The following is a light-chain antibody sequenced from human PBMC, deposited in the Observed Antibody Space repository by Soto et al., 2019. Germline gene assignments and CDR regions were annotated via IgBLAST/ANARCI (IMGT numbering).Light chain of an antibody. V-gene: IGKV3-20*01. J-gene: IGKJ1*01. CDR3: QQYGSSPGT. Sequence: EIVLTQSPGTLSLSPGERATLSCRASQSVSSSYLACYQQKPGQAPRLLIYGASSRATGIPDRFSGSGSGTDFTLTISRLEPEEFAVYYCQQYGSSPGTFGHGTKVEIK. CDR2: GAS. CDR1: QSVSSSY.